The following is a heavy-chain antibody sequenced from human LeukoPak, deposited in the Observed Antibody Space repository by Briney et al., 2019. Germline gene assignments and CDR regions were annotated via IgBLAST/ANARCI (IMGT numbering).Heavy chain of an antibody. Sequence: SETLSLTCTVSGGSISSGGYYWSWIRQPPGKGLEWIGYIYHSGSTYYNPSLKSRVTISVDRSKNQFSLKLSSVTAADTAVYYCARFITDALDIWGQGTMVTASS. CDR1: GGSISSGGYY. J-gene: IGHJ3*02. D-gene: IGHD3-22*01. V-gene: IGHV4-30-2*01. CDR3: ARFITDALDI. CDR2: IYHSGST.